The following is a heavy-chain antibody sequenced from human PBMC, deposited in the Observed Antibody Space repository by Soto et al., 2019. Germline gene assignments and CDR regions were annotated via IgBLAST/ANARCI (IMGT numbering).Heavy chain of an antibody. CDR2: IYYSGTT. D-gene: IGHD4-4*01. V-gene: IGHV4-30-4*01. J-gene: IGHJ4*02. Sequence: SETLSLTCTVSGGSVSNGEYYCTWIRQPPGKGLEWIGYIYYSGTTYYNPSLKSRVNISLDRSKNQFSLNLNSVTAADTAVYYCAAGPDNSNIDYWGQGSLVTVSS. CDR1: GGSVSNGEYY. CDR3: AAGPDNSNIDY.